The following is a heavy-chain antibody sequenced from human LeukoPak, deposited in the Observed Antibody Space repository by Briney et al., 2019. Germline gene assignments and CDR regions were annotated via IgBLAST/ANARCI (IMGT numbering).Heavy chain of an antibody. V-gene: IGHV1-8*01. CDR1: GYTLYNYD. CDR3: ARGAPVAIFGPGYSECFEY. CDR2: MNPDNGNT. Sequence: ASVKVSCKTSGYTLYNYDINCVSQVTGQWLEWMGWMNPDNGNTGYAQKFQGRITMTRNTSMSTAYMELRGLRSEDTAIYYCARGAPVAIFGPGYSECFEYWGQGTVISVSS. D-gene: IGHD3-3*01. J-gene: IGHJ4*02.